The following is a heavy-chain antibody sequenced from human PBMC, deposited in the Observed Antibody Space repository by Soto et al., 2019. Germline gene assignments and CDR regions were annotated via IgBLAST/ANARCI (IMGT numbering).Heavy chain of an antibody. D-gene: IGHD3-22*01. Sequence: SETLSLPFTVSGRSISSGDYYWRWIRQPPGKGLGRSGYIYYSGSTSYHPSLKSRVTISVDTSKNQFALKLSSVTAADTAVYYCASFRTYYYDSSGLDCYYYGMDVWGQGTTVTVSS. CDR1: GRSISSGDYY. J-gene: IGHJ6*02. CDR2: IYYSGST. V-gene: IGHV4-30-4*01. CDR3: ASFRTYYYDSSGLDCYYYGMDV.